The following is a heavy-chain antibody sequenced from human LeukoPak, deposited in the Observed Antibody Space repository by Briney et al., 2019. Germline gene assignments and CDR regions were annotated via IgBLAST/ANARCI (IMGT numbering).Heavy chain of an antibody. J-gene: IGHJ4*02. CDR1: GFTFSSYA. Sequence: PGRSLRLSCAASGFTFSSYAMHWVRQAPGKGLEWVAVISYDGSNKYYADSVKGRFTISRDNSKNTLYLQMNSLRAEGTAVYYCQAYYDILTGYYGVDYWGQGTLVTVSS. CDR2: ISYDGSNK. V-gene: IGHV3-30*01. D-gene: IGHD3-9*01. CDR3: QAYYDILTGYYGVDY.